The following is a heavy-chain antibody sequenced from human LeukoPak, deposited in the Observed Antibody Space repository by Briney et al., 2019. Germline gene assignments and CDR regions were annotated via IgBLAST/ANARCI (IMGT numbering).Heavy chain of an antibody. CDR1: GFTFSSYA. V-gene: IGHV3-23*01. D-gene: IGHD3-16*02. J-gene: IGHJ4*02. CDR3: AKLNSRSPLRLGELSLIPYFDY. Sequence: PGGSLRLSCAASGFTFSSYAMSWVRQAPGKGLEWVSAISGSGGSTYYADSVKGRFTISRDNSKNTLYLQMNSLRAEDTAVYYCAKLNSRSPLRLGELSLIPYFDYWGQGTLVTVSS. CDR2: ISGSGGST.